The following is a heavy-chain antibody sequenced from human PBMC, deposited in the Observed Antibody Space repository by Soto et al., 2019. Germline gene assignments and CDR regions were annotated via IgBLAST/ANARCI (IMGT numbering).Heavy chain of an antibody. CDR3: ARVRARLLSHAFDF. CDR2: INHSGST. D-gene: IGHD3-16*02. V-gene: IGHV4-34*01. J-gene: IGHJ3*01. Sequence: QVQLQQWGAGLLKPSETLSLTCAVFGGSFTDYYWTWIRQPPGQGLEWIGEINHSGSTNYNPSLKNRVTISVDTSKNQVSLKVNSVTAADTAVYYCARVRARLLSHAFDFWGQGTLVTVSS. CDR1: GGSFTDYY.